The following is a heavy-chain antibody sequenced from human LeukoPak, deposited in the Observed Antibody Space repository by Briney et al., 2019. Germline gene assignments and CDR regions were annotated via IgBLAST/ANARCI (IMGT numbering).Heavy chain of an antibody. J-gene: IGHJ4*02. CDR3: ARAPLRYFDWLSKGPDYFDY. V-gene: IGHV4-30-4*01. CDR2: TYYSGST. CDR1: GGSNSSGDYY. Sequence: PSETLSLTCTVSGGSNSSGDYYWSWIRQPPGKGLEWIGYTYYSGSTYYNPSLKNRVSISVDTSKNQFSLKLSSVTAADTAVYYCARAPLRYFDWLSKGPDYFDYWGQGTLVTVSS. D-gene: IGHD3-9*01.